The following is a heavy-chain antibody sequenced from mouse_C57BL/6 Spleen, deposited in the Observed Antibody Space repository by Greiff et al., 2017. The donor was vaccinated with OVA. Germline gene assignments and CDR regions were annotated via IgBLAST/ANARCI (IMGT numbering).Heavy chain of an antibody. J-gene: IGHJ3*01. CDR3: TRMVTTGAFAY. V-gene: IGHV1-15*01. Sequence: VHLVESGAELVRPGASVTLSCKASGYTFTDYEMHWVKQTPVHGLEWIGAIDPETGGTAYNQKFKGKAILTADKSSSTAYMELRSLTSEDSAVYYCTRMVTTGAFAYWGQGTLVTVSA. CDR2: IDPETGGT. D-gene: IGHD2-2*01. CDR1: GYTFTDYE.